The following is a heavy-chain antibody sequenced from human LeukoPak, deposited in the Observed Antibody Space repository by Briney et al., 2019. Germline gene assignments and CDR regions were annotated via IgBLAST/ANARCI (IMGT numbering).Heavy chain of an antibody. Sequence: GGSLRLSCAASGFTFSSYEMNWVRQAPGKGLEWVSYISSSGSTIYYADSVKGRFTISRDNAKNSLYLQMNSLRAEDTAVYYCARDSVWYDSSNGMDVWGKGTTVTVSS. CDR1: GFTFSSYE. CDR2: ISSSGSTI. J-gene: IGHJ6*04. V-gene: IGHV3-48*03. CDR3: ARDSVWYDSSNGMDV. D-gene: IGHD3-22*01.